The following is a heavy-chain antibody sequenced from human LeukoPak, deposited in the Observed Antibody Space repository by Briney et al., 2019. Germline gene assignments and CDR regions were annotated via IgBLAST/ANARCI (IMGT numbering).Heavy chain of an antibody. V-gene: IGHV4-59*12. D-gene: IGHD6-13*01. Sequence: SETLSLTCTVSGGSISSYYWSWIRQPPGKGLEWIGYIYYSGSTNYNPSLKSRVTISVDTSKNQFSLKLSSVTAADTAVYYCARGLLWNSSSWYFGLVYQDYYYYGMDVWGQGTTVTVSS. J-gene: IGHJ6*02. CDR1: GGSISSYY. CDR2: IYYSGST. CDR3: ARGLLWNSSSWYFGLVYQDYYYYGMDV.